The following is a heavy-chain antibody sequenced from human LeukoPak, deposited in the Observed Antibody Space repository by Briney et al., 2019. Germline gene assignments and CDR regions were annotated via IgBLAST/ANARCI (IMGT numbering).Heavy chain of an antibody. CDR2: INHGGFT. Sequence: SETLSLTCAVSGASLSGYYWSWIRQSPGKGLELIGEINHGGFTNYNPSLKSRVTISVDTSRNQIALRLSSLTAADTAVYFCARSHLWPSGTFDIWGQGTVVAVSS. CDR3: ARSHLWPSGTFDI. D-gene: IGHD5-18*01. CDR1: GASLSGYY. V-gene: IGHV4-34*01. J-gene: IGHJ3*02.